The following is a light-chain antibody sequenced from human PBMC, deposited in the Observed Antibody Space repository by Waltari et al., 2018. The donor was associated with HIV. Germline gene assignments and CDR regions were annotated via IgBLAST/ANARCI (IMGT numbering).Light chain of an antibody. V-gene: IGKV3-15*01. J-gene: IGKJ3*01. CDR1: QSVSSN. Sequence: EIVMTQSPATLSVSPGARATLSCRASQSVSSNLAWYQQKPGQAPRLLIYGASTRATGIPARFSGSGSGTDFTLTISSLQSEDFALYYCQHYNNWLLTFGPGTKVDIK. CDR3: QHYNNWLLT. CDR2: GAS.